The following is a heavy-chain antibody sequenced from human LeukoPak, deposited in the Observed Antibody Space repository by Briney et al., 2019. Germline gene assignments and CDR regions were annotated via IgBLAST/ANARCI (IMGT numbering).Heavy chain of an antibody. D-gene: IGHD4-11*01. J-gene: IGHJ4*02. Sequence: GGSLRLSCAASGFNFDDYAMHWVRQAPGKGLEWVSGISWNSGTIAYADSVKGRFTISRDNAKNSLYLQMNSLRAEDTAVYYCARGTVTTNFDYWGQGTLVTVSS. CDR3: ARGTVTTNFDY. V-gene: IGHV3-9*01. CDR2: ISWNSGTI. CDR1: GFNFDDYA.